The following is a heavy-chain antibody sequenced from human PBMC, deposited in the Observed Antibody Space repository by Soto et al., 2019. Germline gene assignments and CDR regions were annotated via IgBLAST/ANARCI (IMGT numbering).Heavy chain of an antibody. V-gene: IGHV1-8*01. CDR2: MNPNSGNT. CDR1: GYTCTSYD. Sequence: PSGKVSCKASGYTCTSYDINWVRRATGQGLEWMGWMNPNSGNTGYAQKFQGRVTMTRNTSISTAYMELSSLRSEDTAVYYCARGLMLYYYYYYMDVWGKGTTVTVSS. D-gene: IGHD2-8*01. CDR3: ARGLMLYYYYYYMDV. J-gene: IGHJ6*03.